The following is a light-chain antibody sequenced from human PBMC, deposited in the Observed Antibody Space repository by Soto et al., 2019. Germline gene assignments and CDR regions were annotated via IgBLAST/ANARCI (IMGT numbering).Light chain of an antibody. Sequence: QSALTQPASVSGSPGQSITIYCTGTSSDVGGYNSVSWYQQHPGKVPKVMIYEVSNRPSGVSDRFSGSKSGNTASLTISGLQAEDEADYYCSSYTSSNTWVFGGGTKLTVL. V-gene: IGLV2-14*01. CDR2: EVS. CDR3: SSYTSSNTWV. CDR1: SSDVGGYNS. J-gene: IGLJ3*02.